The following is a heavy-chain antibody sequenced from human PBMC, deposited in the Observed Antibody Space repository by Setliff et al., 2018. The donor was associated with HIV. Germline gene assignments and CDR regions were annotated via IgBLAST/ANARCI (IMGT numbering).Heavy chain of an antibody. J-gene: IGHJ4*02. CDR2: IYTSGST. CDR3: AAWGPRYSYAPYFFDS. CDR1: GGSISSGSYY. V-gene: IGHV4-61*02. D-gene: IGHD5-18*01. Sequence: LSLTCTVSGGSISSGSYYWSWIRQPAGKGLEWIGRIYTSGSTNYNPSLKSRVTISVDTSKNQFSLRLSSVAAADTAVYYCAAWGPRYSYAPYFFDSWGQGTLVTVSS.